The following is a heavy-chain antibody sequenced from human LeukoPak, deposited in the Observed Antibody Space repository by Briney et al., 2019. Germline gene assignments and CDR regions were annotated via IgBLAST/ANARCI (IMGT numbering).Heavy chain of an antibody. V-gene: IGHV4-31*03. Sequence: SQTLSLTCTVSGDSISSGGYYWSWIRQHPGKGLEWIGYIYYSGSTYYNPSLKSRVTISVDTSKNQFSLKLSSVTAADTAVYYCARGFGKNYYDSSGYYGFDYWGQGTLVTVSS. D-gene: IGHD3-22*01. CDR1: GDSISSGGYY. J-gene: IGHJ4*02. CDR3: ARGFGKNYYDSSGYYGFDY. CDR2: IYYSGST.